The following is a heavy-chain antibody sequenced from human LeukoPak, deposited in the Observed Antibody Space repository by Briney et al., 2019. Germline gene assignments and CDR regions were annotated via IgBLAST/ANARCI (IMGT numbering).Heavy chain of an antibody. CDR1: GFTFRGHW. D-gene: IGHD4-11*01. J-gene: IGHJ4*02. Sequence: PGGSLRLSCAASGFTFRGHWMNWVRRAPGQGMEWVANINTDGSGKYHVDSVQGRFTISRDNAKNSLYLQMNSLRAEDTAVYYCVRDATGLTNWGQGTLVTVSS. CDR2: INTDGSGK. CDR3: VRDATGLTN. V-gene: IGHV3-7*01.